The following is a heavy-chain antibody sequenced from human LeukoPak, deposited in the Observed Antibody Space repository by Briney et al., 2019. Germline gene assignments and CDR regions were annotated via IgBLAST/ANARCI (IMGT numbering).Heavy chain of an antibody. CDR2: INHSGST. Sequence: SETLSLTCTVYGGSFSGYYWSWIRQPPGKGLELIWEINHSGSTNYNPSLKSRVTISVDTSKNQFSLKLSSVTAADTAVYYCARARDYARWYFDYWGQGTLVTVSS. CDR1: GGSFSGYY. D-gene: IGHD4-17*01. J-gene: IGHJ4*02. V-gene: IGHV4-34*01. CDR3: ARARDYARWYFDY.